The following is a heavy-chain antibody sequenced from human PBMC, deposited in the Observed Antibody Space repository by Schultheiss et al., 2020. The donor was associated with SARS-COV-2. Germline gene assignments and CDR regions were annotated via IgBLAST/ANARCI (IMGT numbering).Heavy chain of an antibody. V-gene: IGHV3-30*01. CDR2: ISYDGSNK. CDR1: GFTFSSYA. CDR3: ARDQLLYLARDDYYYYGMDV. Sequence: GGSLRLSCAASGFTFSSYAMHWVRQAPGKGLEWVAVISYDGSNKYYADSVKGRFTISRDNSKNTLYLQMNSLRAEDTAVYYCARDQLLYLARDDYYYYGMDVWGQGTTVTVSS. D-gene: IGHD2-2*02. J-gene: IGHJ6*02.